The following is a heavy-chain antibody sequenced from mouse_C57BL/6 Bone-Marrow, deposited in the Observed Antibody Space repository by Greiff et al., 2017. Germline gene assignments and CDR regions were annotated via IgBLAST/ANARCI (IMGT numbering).Heavy chain of an antibody. CDR1: GYSFTDYY. Sequence: VHVQQSGPELVKPGASVKISCTASGYSFTDYYIHWVKQRPEQGLEWIGWIYPGSGNTKYAAKFQGKATLTADTSSSTAYMQLSSLTSEDSAVYYCARRDDYAWFAYWGQGTLVTVSA. J-gene: IGHJ3*01. CDR2: IYPGSGNT. D-gene: IGHD2-4*01. CDR3: ARRDDYAWFAY. V-gene: IGHV1-66*01.